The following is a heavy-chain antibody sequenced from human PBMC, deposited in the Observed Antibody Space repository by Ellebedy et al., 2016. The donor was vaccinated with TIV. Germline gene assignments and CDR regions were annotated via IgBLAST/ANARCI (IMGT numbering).Heavy chain of an antibody. V-gene: IGHV4-4*07. CDR1: GGYVNNFY. CDR3: ARDFYDSSGYYYTGFYYYYGMDV. CDR2: IYASGAT. Sequence: MPSETLSLTCTVSGGYVNNFYWSWIRQPAGKGLEWIGRIYASGATSYHPSLKSRVTMSVDLSKDQFSLKLSSVTAADTAVYYCARDFYDSSGYYYTGFYYYYGMDVWGQGTTVTVSS. J-gene: IGHJ6*02. D-gene: IGHD3-22*01.